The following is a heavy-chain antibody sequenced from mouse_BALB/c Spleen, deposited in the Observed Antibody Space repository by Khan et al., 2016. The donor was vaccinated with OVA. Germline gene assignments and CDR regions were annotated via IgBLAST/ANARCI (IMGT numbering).Heavy chain of an antibody. CDR1: GFSLTNNG. V-gene: IGHV2-6-1*01. CDR3: ARQPYYHYNIMDY. CDR2: IWNDGNT. J-gene: IGHJ4*01. Sequence: VQLQQSGPGLVAPSQSLSITCTISGFSLTNNGVHWVRQPPGKGLEWLVVIWNDGNTAYNSALKSRLTISKDNSKSQVFLKMNSLQTDDTAMYFCARQPYYHYNIMDYWGQGTSVTISS. D-gene: IGHD2-10*01.